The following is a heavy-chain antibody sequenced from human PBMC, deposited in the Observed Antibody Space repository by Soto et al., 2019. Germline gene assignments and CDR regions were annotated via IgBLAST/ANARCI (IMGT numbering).Heavy chain of an antibody. V-gene: IGHV4-31*03. CDR2: IYGTGNM. CDR1: DDSISSGVYY. Sequence: SETLSLTCTVYDDSISSGVYYWSWIRQHPGKGLEWIGYIYGTGNMYYKSSLKSRLTFSVDTSKNHFSLKLNSVTAADTAVYYCVATKYKYDTLPAHFDYWGRATLVTVSS. CDR3: VATKYKYDTLPAHFDY. J-gene: IGHJ4*02. D-gene: IGHD3-22*01.